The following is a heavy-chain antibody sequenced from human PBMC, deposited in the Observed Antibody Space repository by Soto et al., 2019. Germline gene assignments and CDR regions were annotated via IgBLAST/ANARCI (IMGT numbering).Heavy chain of an antibody. Sequence: GGSLRLSCTASGFTFSTSAMSWVRQAPGRGLEWVSGISGSGAGTYYADSVKGRFSISRDNSKNTLYLQMSGLRAEDAAVYYCAKGPTIFGAVISFDYYYGMYVWGQGTPVTVSS. CDR1: GFTFSTSA. CDR3: AKGPTIFGAVISFDYYYGMYV. J-gene: IGHJ6*02. CDR2: ISGSGAGT. D-gene: IGHD3-3*01. V-gene: IGHV3-23*01.